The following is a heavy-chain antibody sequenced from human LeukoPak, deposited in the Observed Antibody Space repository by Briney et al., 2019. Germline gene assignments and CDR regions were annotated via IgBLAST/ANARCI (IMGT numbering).Heavy chain of an antibody. CDR3: ARDRNLAAAGDGFDP. V-gene: IGHV4-61*01. D-gene: IGHD6-13*01. CDR2: IYYSGST. CDR1: GGSVSSGSYF. J-gene: IGHJ5*02. Sequence: SETLSLTCTVSGGSVSSGSYFWSWLRQPPGKGLEWVGYIYYSGSTNYNPSLKSRVTISVDTSKNQFSLKLSSVTAAGTAVYYCARDRNLAAAGDGFDPWGQGTLVTVSS.